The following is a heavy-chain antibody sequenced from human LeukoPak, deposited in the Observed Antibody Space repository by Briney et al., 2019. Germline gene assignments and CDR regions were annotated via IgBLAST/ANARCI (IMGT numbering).Heavy chain of an antibody. CDR1: GDSVSSNSAA. V-gene: IGHV6-1*01. D-gene: IGHD3/OR15-3a*01. J-gene: IGHJ4*02. CDR3: ARVVAGLGYFDY. Sequence: SQTLSPTCAISGDSVSSNSAAWSWVRQSPSRGLEWLGRTYYRSKWYNDYAVSVKSRVTINPDTSKNQFSLQLNSVTPEDTAVYYCARVVAGLGYFDYWGQGTLVTVSS. CDR2: TYYRSKWYN.